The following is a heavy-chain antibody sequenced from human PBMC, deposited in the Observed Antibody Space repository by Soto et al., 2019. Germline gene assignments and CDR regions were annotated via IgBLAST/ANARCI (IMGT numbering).Heavy chain of an antibody. CDR2: INAGNGNT. D-gene: IGHD6-13*01. CDR3: AREPPPRPGYSSRRDYYYGMDV. Sequence: QVQLVQSGAEVKKPGASVKVSCKASGYTFTSYAMHWVRQAPGQRLEWMGWINAGNGNTKYSQKFQGRVTITRDTSASTAYMELSSLRSEDTAVYYCAREPPPRPGYSSRRDYYYGMDVWGQGTTVTVSS. V-gene: IGHV1-3*01. CDR1: GYTFTSYA. J-gene: IGHJ6*02.